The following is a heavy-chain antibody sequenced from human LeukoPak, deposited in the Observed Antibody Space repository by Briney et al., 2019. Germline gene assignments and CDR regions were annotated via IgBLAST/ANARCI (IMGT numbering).Heavy chain of an antibody. Sequence: PGRSLRLSCAASGFTFSSYGIHWVRQAPGKGLEWVAVIWYDGSNKYYADSVKGRFTISRDNSKNTLYLQMNSLRAEDTAVYYCARDRDYSSSWLDYWGQGTLVTVSS. D-gene: IGHD6-13*01. J-gene: IGHJ4*02. CDR2: IWYDGSNK. CDR3: ARDRDYSSSWLDY. V-gene: IGHV3-33*01. CDR1: GFTFSSYG.